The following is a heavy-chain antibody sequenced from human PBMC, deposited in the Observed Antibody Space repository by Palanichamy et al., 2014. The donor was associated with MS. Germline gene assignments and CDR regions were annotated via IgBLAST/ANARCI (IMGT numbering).Heavy chain of an antibody. Sequence: EVQLLESGGGLVQPGGSLTLSCAASGFTFSTYAMSWVRQAPGKGLEWVSAIHYSGGSTYYADSVKGRFTISRDNSRNTLYLQMHSLRAEDTAVYYCAKVPTSGTYYYFDYWGQGTLVTVSS. D-gene: IGHD1-26*01. J-gene: IGHJ4*02. V-gene: IGHV3-23*01. CDR3: AKVPTSGTYYYFDY. CDR1: GFTFSTYA. CDR2: IHYSGGST.